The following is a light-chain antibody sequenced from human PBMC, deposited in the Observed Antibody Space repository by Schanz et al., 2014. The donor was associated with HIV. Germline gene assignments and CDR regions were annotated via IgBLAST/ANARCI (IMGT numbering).Light chain of an antibody. CDR3: CSYAGSNTYVL. V-gene: IGLV2-14*03. Sequence: QSALTQPASVSGSPGQSITISCTGTSSDVGAYNYVSWYQHHPGKAPTLMIYDVSNRPSGISNRFSGSKSGNTASLTISGLQAEDEADYYCCSYAGSNTYVLFGGGTKLTVL. CDR2: DVS. CDR1: SSDVGAYNY. J-gene: IGLJ3*02.